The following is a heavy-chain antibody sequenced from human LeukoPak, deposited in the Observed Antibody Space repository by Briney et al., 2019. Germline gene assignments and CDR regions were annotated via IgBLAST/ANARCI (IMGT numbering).Heavy chain of an antibody. J-gene: IGHJ5*02. Sequence: GGSLRLSCAASGFTFSPYWMHWVRQAPGKGLVWVSRIKDDGSITSYADSVKGRFTISRDNAKNTLFLQVNSLRADDTAVYYCARSRQPYYYGSGGSWFDPWGQGTLVTVSS. V-gene: IGHV3-74*01. CDR1: GFTFSPYW. CDR2: IKDDGSIT. D-gene: IGHD3-10*01. CDR3: ARSRQPYYYGSGGSWFDP.